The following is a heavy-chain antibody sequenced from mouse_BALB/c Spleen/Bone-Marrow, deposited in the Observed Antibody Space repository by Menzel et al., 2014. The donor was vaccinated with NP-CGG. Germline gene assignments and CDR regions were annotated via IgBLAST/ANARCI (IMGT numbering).Heavy chain of an antibody. CDR1: GYAFTNYL. CDR2: INPGSGGT. J-gene: IGHJ4*01. Sequence: VKLMESGAELVRPGTSVKVSCKASGYAFTNYLIEWVKQRPGQGLEWIGVINPGSGGTNYNGKFKAKATLTADKSSSTAYMQLSSLTSDDSAVYFRARCLTGTSAMDYWGQGTSVTVSS. CDR3: ARCLTGTSAMDY. V-gene: IGHV1-54*01. D-gene: IGHD4-1*01.